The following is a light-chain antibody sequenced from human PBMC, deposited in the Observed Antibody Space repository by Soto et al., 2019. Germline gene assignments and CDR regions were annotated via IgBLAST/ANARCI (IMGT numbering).Light chain of an antibody. Sequence: DVVVTQSPSSLSASVGDRVTITCRASETIDSYLSCYQQKPGKAPNLLIFLASSLHSGVPSRFTGSGSGRDFALTLSSLQPEGFATYYCLQTYITPRSFGRATKVEI. CDR3: LQTYITPRS. CDR1: ETIDSY. V-gene: IGKV1-39*01. CDR2: LAS. J-gene: IGKJ4*01.